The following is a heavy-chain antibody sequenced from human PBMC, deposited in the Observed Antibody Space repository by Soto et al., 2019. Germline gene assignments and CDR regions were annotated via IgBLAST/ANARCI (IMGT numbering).Heavy chain of an antibody. CDR3: ARVGRLITAAGLLDA. J-gene: IGHJ5*01. V-gene: IGHV4-59*01. CDR1: NGSIGSYY. Sequence: NPSETLSLTCTISNGSIGSYYWTWIRQPPGKGLEWIGHIYYSGSTNYNPSLKSRLTLSLDTSKNQFSLKLTSVTAADTAVYYCARVGRLITAAGLLDAWGHGTLVTVSS. D-gene: IGHD6-13*01. CDR2: IYYSGST.